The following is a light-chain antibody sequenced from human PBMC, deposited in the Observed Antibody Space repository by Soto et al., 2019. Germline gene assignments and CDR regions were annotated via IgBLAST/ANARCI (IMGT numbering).Light chain of an antibody. Sequence: DIQMTQSPSSLSASVGDRVTITCRASRGISNYLAWYQQKPGKIPKLLIYSASTLQSGVPGRFSGSGSGRDFTLTITSLQPEDVATYYCQKYDSAPLTFGGGTRVQIK. CDR3: QKYDSAPLT. CDR1: RGISNY. J-gene: IGKJ4*01. V-gene: IGKV1-27*01. CDR2: SAS.